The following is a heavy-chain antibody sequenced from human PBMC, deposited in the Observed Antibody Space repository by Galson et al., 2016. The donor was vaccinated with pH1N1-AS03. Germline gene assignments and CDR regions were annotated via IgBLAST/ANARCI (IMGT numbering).Heavy chain of an antibody. V-gene: IGHV3-64*02. CDR2: ISSDGGST. J-gene: IGHJ4*02. CDR3: ERAGGY. CDR1: GFTFSSFG. Sequence: SLRLSCAASGFTFSSFGMHWARQAPGKGPEFVARISSDGGSTYYADSVKARFTISRDNSKNTLYLQMNSLRVEDTAVYYCERAGGYWGQGTLVTVSS.